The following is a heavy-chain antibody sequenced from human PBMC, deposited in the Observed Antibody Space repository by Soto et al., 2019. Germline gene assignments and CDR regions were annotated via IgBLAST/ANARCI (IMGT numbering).Heavy chain of an antibody. CDR2: IIPVLASI. CDR3: ATRDPGHY. CDR1: TDTFPNYA. V-gene: IGHV1-69*13. J-gene: IGHJ4*02. Sequence: SVKVSCKASTDTFPNYAITWVRQAPGQGLEWVGGIIPVLASITYAQKFQGRVSITADESTSTAYMELSSLRSEDTAVYYCATRDPGHYWGQGTLVTVSS.